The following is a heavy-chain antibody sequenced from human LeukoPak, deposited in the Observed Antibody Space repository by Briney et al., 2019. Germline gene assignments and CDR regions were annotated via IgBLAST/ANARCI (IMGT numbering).Heavy chain of an antibody. J-gene: IGHJ4*02. CDR1: DFTFSSCG. CDR2: ISNDGGGT. V-gene: IGHV3-30*18. Sequence: GTSLRLSCAASDFTFSSCGMYWVRQAPGKGLEWVAAISNDGGGTHYGDSVKGRFTISRDNSKNALYLQMNSLRADDTAMYHCAKSKYNWNDRAYFERWGQGTLVTVSS. D-gene: IGHD1-20*01. CDR3: AKSKYNWNDRAYFER.